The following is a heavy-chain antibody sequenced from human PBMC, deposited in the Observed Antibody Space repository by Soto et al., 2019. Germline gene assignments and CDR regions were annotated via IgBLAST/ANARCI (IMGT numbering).Heavy chain of an antibody. V-gene: IGHV1-3*01. J-gene: IGHJ4*02. CDR3: ARAVAVPADFDY. CDR1: GYTFTGCA. CDR2: INAGNGNT. D-gene: IGHD6-19*01. Sequence: GASVKVSCKASGYTFTGCAMHWVRQAPGQRLEWMGWINAGNGNTKYSQKFQGRVTITRDTSAGAAYMELSSLSSEDTAVYYCARAVAVPADFDYWGQGTLVTVSS.